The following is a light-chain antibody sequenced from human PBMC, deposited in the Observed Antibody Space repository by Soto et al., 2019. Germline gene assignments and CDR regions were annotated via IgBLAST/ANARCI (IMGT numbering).Light chain of an antibody. Sequence: DIQMTQSPSSLSASVGDRVSITCRASQHINNDLAWYQQRPGKVPKLLIYAASTLQSGVPSRFSGSRSGTDFTLTINSLQPEDVATYYCQNYNSAPQTFGQGTKVEIK. V-gene: IGKV1-27*01. CDR2: AAS. CDR1: QHINND. CDR3: QNYNSAPQT. J-gene: IGKJ1*01.